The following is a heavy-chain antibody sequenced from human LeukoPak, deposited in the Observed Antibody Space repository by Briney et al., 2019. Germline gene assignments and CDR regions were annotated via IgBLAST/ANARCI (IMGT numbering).Heavy chain of an antibody. CDR2: ISYDGSNK. D-gene: IGHD3-3*01. V-gene: IGHV3-30*19. CDR3: ARDREYDFWSGYLDY. CDR1: GFTFSSYG. Sequence: GGSLRLSCAASGFTFSSYGMHWVRQAPGKGLEWVAVISYDGSNKYYADSVKGRFTISRDNSKNTLYLQMNSLRAEDTAVYYCARDREYDFWSGYLDYWGQGTLVTVSS. J-gene: IGHJ4*02.